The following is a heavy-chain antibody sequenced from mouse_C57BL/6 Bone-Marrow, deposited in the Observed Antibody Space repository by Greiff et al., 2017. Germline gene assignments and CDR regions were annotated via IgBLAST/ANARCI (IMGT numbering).Heavy chain of an antibody. CDR2: IWSDGST. CDR3: ARHDGYYSWFAY. J-gene: IGHJ3*01. CDR1: GFSLTSYG. Sequence: VKLQESGPGLVAPSQRLSITCTVSGFSLTSYGVHWVRQPPGKGLEWLVVIWSDGSTTYNSALKSRLSISKDNSKSQVFLKMNSLQTDDTAMYYCARHDGYYSWFAYWGQGTLVTVSA. D-gene: IGHD2-3*01. V-gene: IGHV2-6-1*01.